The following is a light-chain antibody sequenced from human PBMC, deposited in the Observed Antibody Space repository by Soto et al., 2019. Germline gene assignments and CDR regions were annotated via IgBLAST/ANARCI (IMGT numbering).Light chain of an antibody. CDR3: QQYHDRPLT. CDR1: QSVRSN. J-gene: IGKJ4*01. Sequence: DTVLTQSPATLSVSPGEGATLLCRASQSVRSNLAWYQQRPGKAPRLLIYSASTRAPGVPDRFSGSGSGTELTLTISSLQSDDIAVYYCQQYHDRPLTFGGGTRVEIK. CDR2: SAS. V-gene: IGKV3-15*01.